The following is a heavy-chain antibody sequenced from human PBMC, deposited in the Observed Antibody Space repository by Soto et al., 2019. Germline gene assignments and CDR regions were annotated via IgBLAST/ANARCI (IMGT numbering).Heavy chain of an antibody. Sequence: QVQLQQWGAGLLKPSETLSLTCAVYGGSFSGYYWSWIRQPPGKGLEWIGEINHSGGTNYNPSLKSRVTISVDTSKNQFSLKLSSVTAADTAVYYCAKLHDYGDTPFDYWGQGTLVTVSS. CDR3: AKLHDYGDTPFDY. CDR1: GGSFSGYY. V-gene: IGHV4-34*01. J-gene: IGHJ4*02. CDR2: INHSGGT. D-gene: IGHD4-17*01.